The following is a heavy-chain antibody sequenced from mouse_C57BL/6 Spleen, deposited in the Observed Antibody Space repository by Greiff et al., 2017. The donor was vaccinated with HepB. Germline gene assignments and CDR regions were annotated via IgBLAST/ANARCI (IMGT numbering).Heavy chain of an antibody. CDR2: IWSDGST. J-gene: IGHJ4*01. Sequence: VQLMESGPGLVAPSQSLSITCTVSGFSLTSYGVHWVRQPPGKGLEWLVVIWSDGSTTYNSALKSRLSISKDNSKSQVFLKMNSLQTDDTARYYCARHLYDGDYYAMDYWGQGTSVTVSS. CDR3: ARHLYDGDYYAMDY. CDR1: GFSLTSYG. V-gene: IGHV2-6-1*01. D-gene: IGHD2-12*01.